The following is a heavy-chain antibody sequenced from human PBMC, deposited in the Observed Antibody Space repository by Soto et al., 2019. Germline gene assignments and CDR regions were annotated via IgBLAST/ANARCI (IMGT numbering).Heavy chain of an antibody. CDR1: GGSISSYY. Sequence: QVQLQESGPGLVKPSETLSLTCTVSGGSISSYYWSWIRQPPGKGLECIGYIYYSGSTHYNPSLKSRVTISVDTSKNQFSLKLSSVPAADTAVYFCARRLYDFSATMDVWGQGTTVTVSS. D-gene: IGHD5-12*01. CDR2: IYYSGST. V-gene: IGHV4-59*01. J-gene: IGHJ6*02. CDR3: ARRLYDFSATMDV.